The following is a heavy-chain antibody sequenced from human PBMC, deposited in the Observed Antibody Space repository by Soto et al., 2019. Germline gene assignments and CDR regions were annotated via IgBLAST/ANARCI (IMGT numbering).Heavy chain of an antibody. CDR1: GFTFSSYG. V-gene: IGHV3-30*18. CDR2: ISYDGSNK. J-gene: IGHJ4*02. D-gene: IGHD6-19*01. Sequence: GGSLRLSCAASGFTFSSYGMHWVRQAPGKGLEWVAVISYDGSNKYYADSVKGRFTISRDNSKNTLYLQMNSLRAEDTAVYYCAKDLPQGAVAGILVYWGQGTLVTVSS. CDR3: AKDLPQGAVAGILVY.